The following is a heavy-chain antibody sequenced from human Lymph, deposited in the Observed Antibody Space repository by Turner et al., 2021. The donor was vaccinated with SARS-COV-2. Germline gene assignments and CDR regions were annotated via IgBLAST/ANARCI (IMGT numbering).Heavy chain of an antibody. Sequence: QVQLVDSGGGVVQPGRSMRLSCAASGFAFSSYGLHCVRQAPGKGLEWVSFIWYDGSNKYYAYSVKGRFTISRDNSKNTRYLQMNSLRAEDTAVYYCARVKGYNGYDLRYYYGMDVWGQGTTVTVSS. CDR3: ARVKGYNGYDLRYYYGMDV. CDR2: IWYDGSNK. CDR1: GFAFSSYG. D-gene: IGHD5-12*01. J-gene: IGHJ6*02. V-gene: IGHV3-33*01.